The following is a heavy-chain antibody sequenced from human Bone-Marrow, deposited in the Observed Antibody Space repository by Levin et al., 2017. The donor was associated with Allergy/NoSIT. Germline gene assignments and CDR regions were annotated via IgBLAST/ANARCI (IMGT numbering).Heavy chain of an antibody. CDR3: ARDGDTDFDY. D-gene: IGHD2-21*01. CDR1: GYTFTAYY. Sequence: VASVKVSCKSSGYTFTAYYMHWVRQAPGQGLEWMGRINPNSGGTNYAQKFQGRVTMTRDTSIGTAYMELSSLRSDDTAVYYCARDGDTDFDYWGQGTLVTVSS. V-gene: IGHV1-2*06. CDR2: INPNSGGT. J-gene: IGHJ4*02.